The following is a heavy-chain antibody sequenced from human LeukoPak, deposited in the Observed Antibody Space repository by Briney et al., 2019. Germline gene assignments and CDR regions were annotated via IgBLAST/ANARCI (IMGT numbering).Heavy chain of an antibody. Sequence: GGSLRLSCAASGFTFSSYAMSWVRQAPGKGLEWVSAISGSGGRTYYADSVKGRFTISRDNFKNTLYLQMNSLRAEDTAVYYCASSYSSSWYAWFDPWGQGTLVTVSS. CDR2: ISGSGGRT. CDR3: ASSYSSSWYAWFDP. D-gene: IGHD6-13*01. J-gene: IGHJ5*02. V-gene: IGHV3-23*01. CDR1: GFTFSSYA.